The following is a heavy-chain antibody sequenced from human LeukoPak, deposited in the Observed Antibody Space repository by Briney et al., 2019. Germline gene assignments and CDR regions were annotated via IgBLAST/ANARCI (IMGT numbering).Heavy chain of an antibody. CDR2: ISAYNGNT. CDR1: GYTFTSYG. J-gene: IGHJ4*02. Sequence: ASVKVSCKASGYTFTSYGISWVRQAPGQGLEWVGWISAYNGNTNYAQKLQGRVTMTTDTSTSTAYMELGSLRSDDTAVYYCARSRGGPTVTTSGTVDYWGQGTLVTVSS. CDR3: ARSRGGPTVTTSGTVDY. V-gene: IGHV1-18*01. D-gene: IGHD4-17*01.